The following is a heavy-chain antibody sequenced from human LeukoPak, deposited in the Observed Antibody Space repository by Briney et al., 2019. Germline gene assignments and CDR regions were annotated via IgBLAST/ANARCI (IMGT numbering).Heavy chain of an antibody. CDR2: IYYSGST. D-gene: IGHD1-20*01. V-gene: IGHV4-59*08. CDR1: GGSISSYY. Sequence: SETLSLTCTVSGGSISSYYWSWIRQPPGKGLEWIGYIYYSGSTNYNPSLKSRVTISVDTSKNQFSLKLSSVTAADTAVYYCARHDPYNWNDGNAFDIWGQGTMVTVSS. CDR3: ARHDPYNWNDGNAFDI. J-gene: IGHJ3*02.